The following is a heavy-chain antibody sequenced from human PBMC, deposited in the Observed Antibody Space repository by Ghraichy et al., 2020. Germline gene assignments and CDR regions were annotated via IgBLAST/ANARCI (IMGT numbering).Heavy chain of an antibody. CDR1: GYTFTSYD. CDR3: ARGTRRHGDYYFDY. J-gene: IGHJ4*02. CDR2: MNPNGGNT. D-gene: IGHD4-17*01. V-gene: IGHV1-8*01. Sequence: ASVKVSCKASGYTFTSYDINWVRQATGQGLEWMGWMNPNGGNTGYAQKFQGRVTMTRNTSISTAYMELSSLRSEDTAVYYCARGTRRHGDYYFDYWGQGTLVTVSS.